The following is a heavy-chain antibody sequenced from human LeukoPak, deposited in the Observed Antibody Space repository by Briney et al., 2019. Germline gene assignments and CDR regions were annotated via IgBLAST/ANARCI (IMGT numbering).Heavy chain of an antibody. Sequence: SGTLSLTCTVSGGSISSGSYYWSWIRQPAGKGLEWIGEINHSGSTNYNPSLKSRVTISVDTSKNQFSLKLSSVTAADTAVYYCARGRGFDPWGQGTLVTVSS. CDR1: GGSISSGSYY. CDR2: INHSGST. J-gene: IGHJ5*02. CDR3: ARGRGFDP. V-gene: IGHV4-61*10.